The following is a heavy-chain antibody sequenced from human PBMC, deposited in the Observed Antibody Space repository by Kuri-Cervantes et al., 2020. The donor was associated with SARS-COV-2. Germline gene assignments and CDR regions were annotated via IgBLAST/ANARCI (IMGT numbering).Heavy chain of an antibody. D-gene: IGHD6-13*01. Sequence: GESLKISCAASGFTFSSYWMSWVRQAPGKGLEWVSSISSSSSYIYYADSVKGRFTISRDNAKNSLYLQMNSLRAEDTAVYYCASQGRGYSSSGNSCFFDYWGQGTLVTVSP. CDR3: ASQGRGYSSSGNSCFFDY. CDR1: GFTFSSYW. V-gene: IGHV3-21*01. CDR2: ISSSSSYI. J-gene: IGHJ4*02.